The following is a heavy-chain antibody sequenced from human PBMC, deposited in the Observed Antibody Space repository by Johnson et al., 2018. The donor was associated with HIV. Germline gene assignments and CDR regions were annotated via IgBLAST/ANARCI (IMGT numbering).Heavy chain of an antibody. D-gene: IGHD3-22*01. CDR3: ARGRYYYDSSCSDAFDI. CDR2: INWHVGST. V-gene: IGHV3-20*04. CDR1: GFTFDDYG. J-gene: IGHJ3*02. Sequence: VQLVESGGGVVRPGGSLRLSCAASGFTFDDYGMSWVRQAPGKGLERVSGINWHVGSTGYADSVKGRFTLPRDNAKNSLYLQMNSLRAEDTALYYCARGRYYYDSSCSDAFDIWGQGTMVTVSS.